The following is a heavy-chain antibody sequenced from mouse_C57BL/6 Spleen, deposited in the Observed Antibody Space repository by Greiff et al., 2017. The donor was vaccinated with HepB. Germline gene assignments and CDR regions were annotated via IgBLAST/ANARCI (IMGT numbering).Heavy chain of an antibody. Sequence: EVMLVESEGGLVQPGSSMKLSCTASGFTFSDYYMAWVRQVPEKGLEWVANINYDGSSTYYLDSLKSRFIISRDNAKNILYLQMSSLKSEDTATYYCARVLLRDYYAMDYWGQGTSVTVSS. CDR2: INYDGSST. D-gene: IGHD1-1*01. J-gene: IGHJ4*01. CDR3: ARVLLRDYYAMDY. CDR1: GFTFSDYY. V-gene: IGHV5-16*01.